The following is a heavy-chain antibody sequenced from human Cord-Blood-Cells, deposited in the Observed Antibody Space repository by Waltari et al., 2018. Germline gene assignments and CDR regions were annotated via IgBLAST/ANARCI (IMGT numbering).Heavy chain of an antibody. CDR1: GFTFDDYT. D-gene: IGHD6-13*01. CDR3: AKGGIAAADAFDI. J-gene: IGHJ3*02. V-gene: IGHV3-43*01. Sequence: EVQLVESGGVVVQPGGSLRLSCAASGFTFDDYTMLWVRQAPGKGLEWVSLISWDGGSTYYADSVKGRFTISRDNSKNSLYLQMNSLRTEDTALYYCAKGGIAAADAFDIWGQGTMVTVSS. CDR2: ISWDGGST.